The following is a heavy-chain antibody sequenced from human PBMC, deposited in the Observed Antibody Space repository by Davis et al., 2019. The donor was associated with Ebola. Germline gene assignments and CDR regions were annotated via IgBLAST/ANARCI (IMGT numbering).Heavy chain of an antibody. CDR2: ISSSSSYI. J-gene: IGHJ6*02. Sequence: GESLKISCAASGFTFSSYSMNWVRQAPGKGLEWVSSISSSSSYIYYADSVKGRFTISRDNAKNSLYLQMNSLRAEDTAVYYCARDLQLERDYYYYGMDVWGQGTTVTVSS. V-gene: IGHV3-21*01. CDR3: ARDLQLERDYYYYGMDV. D-gene: IGHD1-1*01. CDR1: GFTFSSYS.